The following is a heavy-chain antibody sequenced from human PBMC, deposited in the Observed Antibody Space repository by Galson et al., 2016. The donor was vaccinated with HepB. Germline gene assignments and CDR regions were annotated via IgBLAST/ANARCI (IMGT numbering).Heavy chain of an antibody. CDR1: GFTFSHYT. J-gene: IGHJ4*02. CDR2: ISISSNFI. CDR3: AKDSILDD. D-gene: IGHD3-3*01. Sequence: SLRLSCAASGFTFSHYTMNWVRQPPGKGLEWVSSISISSNFIHYADSVKGRFTISRDNAKNSLFLQMSSLRAEDTAIYYCAKDSILDDWGQGILVTASS. V-gene: IGHV3-21*01.